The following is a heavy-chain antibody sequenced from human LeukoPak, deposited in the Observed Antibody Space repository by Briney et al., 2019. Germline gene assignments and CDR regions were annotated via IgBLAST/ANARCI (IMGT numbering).Heavy chain of an antibody. V-gene: IGHV7-4-1*02. CDR3: AIHPSDSSGYFSY. J-gene: IGHJ4*02. D-gene: IGHD3-22*01. Sequence: ASVKVSCKASGYTFSSCATNWVRQAPGQGLEYMGWIDTKTGNPTYAQGFTGRFVFSLDTSVSTAYLQISSLKAEDTAVYYCAIHPSDSSGYFSYWGQGALVTVSS. CDR1: GYTFSSCA. CDR2: IDTKTGNP.